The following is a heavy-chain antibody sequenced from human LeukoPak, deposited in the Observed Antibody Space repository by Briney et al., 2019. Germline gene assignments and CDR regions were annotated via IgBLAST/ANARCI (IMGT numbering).Heavy chain of an antibody. J-gene: IGHJ4*02. V-gene: IGHV4-31*03. CDR2: IYYSGST. CDR1: GGSLSSGGYY. CDR3: ARRGYDILTGYLDY. D-gene: IGHD3-9*01. Sequence: SQTLSLTCTVSGGSLSSGGYYWSWLRQHPGTGLEWIGYIYYSGSTYYNPSLKSRVTISVDTSKNQFSLKLSSVTAADTAVYYCARRGYDILTGYLDYWGQGTLVTVSS.